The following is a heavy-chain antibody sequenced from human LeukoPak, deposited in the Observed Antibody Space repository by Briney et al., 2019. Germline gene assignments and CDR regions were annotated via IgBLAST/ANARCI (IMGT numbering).Heavy chain of an antibody. J-gene: IGHJ4*02. D-gene: IGHD5-18*01. Sequence: GGSLRLSCAASGFTFSYWMSWVRQAPGKGLEWVANIKQDGSEKYYVDSVKGRFTISRDNAKNSLYLQMNSLRAEDTAVYYCARVWASRYSYGYFDYWGQGTLVTVSS. CDR1: GFTFSYW. CDR3: ARVWASRYSYGYFDY. CDR2: IKQDGSEK. V-gene: IGHV3-7*01.